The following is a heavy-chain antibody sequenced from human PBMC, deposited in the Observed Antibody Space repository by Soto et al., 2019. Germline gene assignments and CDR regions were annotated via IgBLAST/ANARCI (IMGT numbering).Heavy chain of an antibody. CDR2: IYPGDSDT. V-gene: IGHV5-51*01. CDR3: ARIRLTAMVRGLYGMDV. J-gene: IGHJ6*02. Sequence: PGESLKISSKGSGYSFTSYLIGLVRQMPGKGLEWMGIIYPGDSDTRYSPSFQGQVTISADKSISTAYLRWSSLKASDTAMYYCARIRLTAMVRGLYGMDVWGQGTTVTVSS. CDR1: GYSFTSYL. D-gene: IGHD3-10*01.